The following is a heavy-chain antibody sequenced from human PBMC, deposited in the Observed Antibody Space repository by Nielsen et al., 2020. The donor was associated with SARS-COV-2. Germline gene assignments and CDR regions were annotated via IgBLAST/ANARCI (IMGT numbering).Heavy chain of an antibody. CDR3: ARDVRPGVTSWFEFAMDV. Sequence: SLKISCAASGFTFLDYAMYWVRQPPGKGLEWVASLTGDSGRVAYADSVKGRFTISRDNAKNSLFLQMNSLGVDDTAFYFCARDVRPGVTSWFEFAMDVWGLGIAVTV. D-gene: IGHD2-21*02. CDR1: GFTFLDYA. V-gene: IGHV3-9*01. J-gene: IGHJ6*02. CDR2: LTGDSGRV.